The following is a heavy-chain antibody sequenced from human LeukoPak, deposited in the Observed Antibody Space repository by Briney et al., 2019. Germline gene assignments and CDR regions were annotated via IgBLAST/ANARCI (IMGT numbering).Heavy chain of an antibody. Sequence: SQTLSLTCTVSGGSISSGDYYWSWIRQPPGKGLEWIGYIYYSGSTYYNPSLKSRVTISVDTSKNQFSLKLSSVTAADTAVYYCATLWSLVDAFDIWGQGTMVTVSP. CDR1: GGSISSGDYY. D-gene: IGHD2-21*01. J-gene: IGHJ3*02. CDR3: ATLWSLVDAFDI. V-gene: IGHV4-30-4*01. CDR2: IYYSGST.